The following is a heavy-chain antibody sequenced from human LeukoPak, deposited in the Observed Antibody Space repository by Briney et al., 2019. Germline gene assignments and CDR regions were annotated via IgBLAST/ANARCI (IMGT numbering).Heavy chain of an antibody. J-gene: IGHJ4*02. V-gene: IGHV3-21*01. CDR1: RFSFSDYD. CDR2: ISGRSSHV. D-gene: IGHD3-16*01. Sequence: PGGSLRLSCSASRFSFSDYDMNWFSQAPGKGLEGISSISGRSSHVYYGDSVKGRFSISRDNAMNSVFLQMNSLGVDDTAVYYCGRAFPPLRTASAGDLWGQGTLVTVSS. CDR3: GRAFPPLRTASAGDL.